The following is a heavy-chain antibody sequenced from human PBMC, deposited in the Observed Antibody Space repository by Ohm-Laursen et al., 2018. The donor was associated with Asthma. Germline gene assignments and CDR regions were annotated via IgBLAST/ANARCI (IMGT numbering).Heavy chain of an antibody. Sequence: GSLRLSCAASGVSLSNFVMNWVRQAPGKGLEWVSGITSGDSTDYGDSVKGRFTIYRDNSKNTVYLAMNSLRPEDTAVYYCAKGRGSSSLRGAADSWGQGTLVTVSS. J-gene: IGHJ4*02. V-gene: IGHV3-23*02. D-gene: IGHD2-2*01. CDR1: GVSLSNFV. CDR2: ITSGDST. CDR3: AKGRGSSSLRGAADS.